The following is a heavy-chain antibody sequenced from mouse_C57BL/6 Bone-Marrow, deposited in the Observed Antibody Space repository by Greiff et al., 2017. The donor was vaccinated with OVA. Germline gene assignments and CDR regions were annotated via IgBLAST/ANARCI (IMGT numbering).Heavy chain of an antibody. CDR1: GFTFSSYG. CDR2: ISSGGSYT. V-gene: IGHV5-6*02. J-gene: IGHJ4*01. D-gene: IGHD1-1*01. Sequence: DVMLVESGGDLVKPGGSLKLSCAASGFTFSSYGMSWVRQTPDKRLEWVATISSGGSYTYYPDSVKGRFTISRDNAKNTLYLQMSSLKSEDTAMYYCARRNYYGSSFYYAMDYWGQGTSVTVSS. CDR3: ARRNYYGSSFYYAMDY.